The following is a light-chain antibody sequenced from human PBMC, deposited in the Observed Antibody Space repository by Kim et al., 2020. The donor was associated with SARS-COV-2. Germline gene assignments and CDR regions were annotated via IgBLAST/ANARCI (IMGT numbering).Light chain of an antibody. V-gene: IGLV3-19*01. J-gene: IGLJ2*01. CDR2: GKN. CDR3: NSRDTNDIVV. CDR1: SLRSYY. Sequence: VAWGQTVRITCQGDSLRSYYATWYQQKPGQAPILLIYGKNNRPSGIPDRFSGSSSGNTASLTITGTQAGDEADYYCNSRDTNDIVVFGGGTQLTVL.